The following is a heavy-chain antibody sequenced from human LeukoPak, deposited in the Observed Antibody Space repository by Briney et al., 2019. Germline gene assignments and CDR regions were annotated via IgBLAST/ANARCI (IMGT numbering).Heavy chain of an antibody. Sequence: SVKASCKASGGTFSSYAISWVRQAPAQGLEWMGRIIPIFGTANYAQKFQGRVTITTDESTSTAYMEQSSLRSEDTAVYYCARAKGYCSSTSCYGMDVWGKGTTVTVSS. CDR1: GGTFSSYA. J-gene: IGHJ6*04. D-gene: IGHD2-2*01. CDR2: IIPIFGTA. CDR3: ARAKGYCSSTSCYGMDV. V-gene: IGHV1-69*05.